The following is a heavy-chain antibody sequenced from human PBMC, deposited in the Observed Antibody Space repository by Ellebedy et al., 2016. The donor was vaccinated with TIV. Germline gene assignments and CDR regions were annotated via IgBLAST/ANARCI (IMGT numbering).Heavy chain of an antibody. CDR3: AALGQWQVDTGGY. CDR1: GDSIISSKYY. D-gene: IGHD6-19*01. Sequence: MPSETLSLTCSVSGDSIISSKYYWGWIRQAPGKGLEWIGSVYYSVRTYDNPSLKSRVTISVDTSKNQFSLKLSSVHAADTAVYYCAALGQWQVDTGGYWGQGTLVIVSS. V-gene: IGHV4-39*07. CDR2: VYYSVRT. J-gene: IGHJ4*02.